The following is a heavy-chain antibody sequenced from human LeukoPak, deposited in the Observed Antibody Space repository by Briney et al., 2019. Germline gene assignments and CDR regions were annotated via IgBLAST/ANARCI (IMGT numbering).Heavy chain of an antibody. V-gene: IGHV3-23*01. CDR2: ISDSGGNK. Sequence: GGSLRLSCAASGLTFSTYAMSWVRQAPGKGLEWVSSISDSGGNKYYADSVKGRFTISRDNAKNTVYFQMNRLRAEDTAVYYCARDNSGWYYVHYFDSWGQGTLVTVSS. CDR1: GLTFSTYA. J-gene: IGHJ4*02. D-gene: IGHD6-13*01. CDR3: ARDNSGWYYVHYFDS.